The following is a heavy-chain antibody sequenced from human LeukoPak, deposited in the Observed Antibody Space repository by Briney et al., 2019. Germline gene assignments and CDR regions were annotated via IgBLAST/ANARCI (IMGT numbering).Heavy chain of an antibody. Sequence: PSQTLSLTCTVSGGSISSGDYYWSWIRQPPGKGLEWIGYIYYSGSTYYNPSLKSRVTISVDTSKNQSSLKLSSVTAADTAVYYCARGGTRYYGSGSYYKWENWFDPWGQGTLVTVSS. CDR1: GGSISSGDYY. D-gene: IGHD3-10*01. CDR3: ARGGTRYYGSGSYYKWENWFDP. V-gene: IGHV4-30-4*01. J-gene: IGHJ5*02. CDR2: IYYSGST.